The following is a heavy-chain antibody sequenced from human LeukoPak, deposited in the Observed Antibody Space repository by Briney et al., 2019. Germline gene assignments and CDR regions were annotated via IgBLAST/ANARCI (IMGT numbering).Heavy chain of an antibody. D-gene: IGHD3-10*01. CDR1: GGSISSSSYY. J-gene: IGHJ4*02. CDR3: ARHGRETGQIYGSGSPPSYFDY. Sequence: SETLSLTCTVSGGSISSSSYYWGWIRQSPGKGLEWIGEINHSGSTNYNPSLKSRATMSVDTSKNQFSLKLSSVTAADTAVYYCARHGRETGQIYGSGSPPSYFDYWGQGTLVTVSS. V-gene: IGHV4-39*01. CDR2: INHSGST.